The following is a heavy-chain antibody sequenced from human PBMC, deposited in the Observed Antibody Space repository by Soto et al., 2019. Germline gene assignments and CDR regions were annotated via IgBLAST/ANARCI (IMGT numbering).Heavy chain of an antibody. D-gene: IGHD2-2*01. CDR1: GFTLSFYG. Sequence: LRLSCTASGFTLSFYGMHWVRQAPGKGLEWVAVISNDGSNQYYVDSVKGRFTISRDSSKQTVSLQMNSLRAEDTAVYFCAKATSPYYYYYGIDVWGQGTTVTVSS. CDR2: ISNDGSNQ. CDR3: AKATSPYYYYYGIDV. J-gene: IGHJ6*02. V-gene: IGHV3-30*18.